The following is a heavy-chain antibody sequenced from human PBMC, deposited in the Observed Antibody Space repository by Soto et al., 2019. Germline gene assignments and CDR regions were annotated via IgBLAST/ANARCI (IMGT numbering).Heavy chain of an antibody. Sequence: SETLSLTCTVSGGSISSYYWSWIRQPPGKGLEWIGYIYYSGSTNYNPSLKSRFTISVYTAKNQFSLWLSSGTAAYEAVDCCARDVSSLDVWGQGTTVTVSS. V-gene: IGHV4-59*01. CDR3: ARDVSSLDV. CDR1: GGSISSYY. J-gene: IGHJ6*02. CDR2: IYYSGST.